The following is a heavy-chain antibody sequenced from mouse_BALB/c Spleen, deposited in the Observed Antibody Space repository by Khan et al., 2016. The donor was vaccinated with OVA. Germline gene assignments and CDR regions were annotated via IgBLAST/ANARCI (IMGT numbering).Heavy chain of an antibody. CDR3: ACELRGFAY. CDR1: GDSITSGY. CDR2: ISYSGNS. Sequence: EVQLQESGPSLVKPSQTLSLTCSVTGDSITSGYWNWIRKFPGNKLEYMGYISYSGNSYYNPSLKSRISVTRDKSKTQYYLQLNSVTTEDTATYYCACELRGFAYWGQGTLVTVSA. J-gene: IGHJ3*01. D-gene: IGHD1-1*01. V-gene: IGHV3-8*02.